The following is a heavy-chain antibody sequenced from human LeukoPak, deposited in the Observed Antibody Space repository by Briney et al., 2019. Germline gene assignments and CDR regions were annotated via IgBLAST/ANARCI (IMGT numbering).Heavy chain of an antibody. CDR2: INPNSCGT. V-gene: IGHV1-2*06. CDR1: GYTFTGYY. Sequence: ASVKVSCKASGYTFTGYYMHWVRLAPGQGLEWMGRINPNSCGTIYAQKFQGRVTMTRDTYISTAYMELSRLRSDDTAVYYCARAQLLWFGELLYPFDYWGQGTLVTVSS. J-gene: IGHJ4*02. CDR3: ARAQLLWFGELLYPFDY. D-gene: IGHD3-10*01.